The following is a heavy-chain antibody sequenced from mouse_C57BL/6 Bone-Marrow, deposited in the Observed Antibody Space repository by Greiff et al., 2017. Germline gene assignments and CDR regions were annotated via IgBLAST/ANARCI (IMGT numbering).Heavy chain of an antibody. CDR1: GFNITDDY. J-gene: IGHJ3*01. D-gene: IGHD3-2*02. Sequence: EVQLQQSGAELVRPGASVKLSCTASGFNITDDYMHWVKQRPEQGLEWIGWIDPANGDTEYASKVQGKATITADTSSNTAYLQLSSLTSEDTAVYCCTTGERRLRYAYWGQGTLVTVSA. V-gene: IGHV14-4*01. CDR2: IDPANGDT. CDR3: TTGERRLRYAY.